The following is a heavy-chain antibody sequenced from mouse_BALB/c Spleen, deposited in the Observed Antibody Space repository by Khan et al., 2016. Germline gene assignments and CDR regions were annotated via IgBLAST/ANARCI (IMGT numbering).Heavy chain of an antibody. CDR1: GFDFSRYW. Sequence: EVKLLESGGGLVQPGGSLKLSCAASGFDFSRYWMSWVRQAPGKGLEWIGEINPDSSTINYTPSLKDKFIISRDNAKNTLYLQMSKVRTEDTALYYCSRSGYYGYLAYWGQGTPVTVSA. D-gene: IGHD1-1*01. V-gene: IGHV4-1*02. J-gene: IGHJ3*01. CDR2: INPDSSTI. CDR3: SRSGYYGYLAY.